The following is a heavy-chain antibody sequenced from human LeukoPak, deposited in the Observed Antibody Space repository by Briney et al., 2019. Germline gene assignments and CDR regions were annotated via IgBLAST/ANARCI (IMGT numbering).Heavy chain of an antibody. CDR1: GGSFSDYY. J-gene: IGHJ4*02. Sequence: PSETLSLTCAVYGGSFSDYYWSWIRQPPGKGLEWIGEVNHSGITIYNPSLKSRVTISADKSKNQFSLKVSSVTAADTAVYYCASGDTNNWYAVFDYWGQGTLVTVSS. CDR2: VNHSGIT. D-gene: IGHD1-1*01. V-gene: IGHV4-34*01. CDR3: ASGDTNNWYAVFDY.